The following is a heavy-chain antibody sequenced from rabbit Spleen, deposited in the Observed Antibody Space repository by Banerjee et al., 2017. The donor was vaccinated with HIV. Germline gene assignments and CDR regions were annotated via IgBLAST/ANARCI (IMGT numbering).Heavy chain of an antibody. CDR3: ARDLTGIIGWNFYL. CDR2: INTYTVKS. CDR1: GVSSSDRDV. Sequence: QEQLLESGGGLVRPGASLTLTCKASGVSSSDRDVMCWVRQAPGKGLEWIACINTYTVKSVYASWATGRFTFSRTSSTTVTLQMTSLTAADTAAYFCARDLTGIIGWNFYLWGPGTLVTVS. V-gene: IGHV1S45*01. D-gene: IGHD1-1*01. J-gene: IGHJ4*01.